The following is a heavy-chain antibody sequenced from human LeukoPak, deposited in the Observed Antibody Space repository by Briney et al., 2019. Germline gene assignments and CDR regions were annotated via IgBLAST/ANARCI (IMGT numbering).Heavy chain of an antibody. Sequence: SEALSLTCTVSGGSISSSSYYWGWIRQPPGKGLEWLGSIYYSGSTYYNPSLKSRVTISVDTSNNQFSLKVSSVTAADTAVYYCARPAEIGVGVDYWGQGTLVTVSS. V-gene: IGHV4-39*01. J-gene: IGHJ4*02. CDR3: ARPAEIGVGVDY. CDR1: GGSISSSSYY. D-gene: IGHD3-3*01. CDR2: IYYSGST.